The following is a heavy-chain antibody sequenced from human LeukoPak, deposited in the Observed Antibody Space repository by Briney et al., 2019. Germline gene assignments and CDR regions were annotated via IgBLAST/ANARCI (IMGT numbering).Heavy chain of an antibody. Sequence: ASVKVSCKASGYTFTSYYMHWVRQAPRQGLEWMGIINPSGGSTSYAQKFQGRVTMTRDTSTSTVYMELSSLRSEDTAVYYCARDCTHSSGWYYFDYWGQGTLVTVSS. CDR1: GYTFTSYY. CDR2: INPSGGST. CDR3: ARDCTHSSGWYYFDY. D-gene: IGHD6-19*01. V-gene: IGHV1-46*01. J-gene: IGHJ4*02.